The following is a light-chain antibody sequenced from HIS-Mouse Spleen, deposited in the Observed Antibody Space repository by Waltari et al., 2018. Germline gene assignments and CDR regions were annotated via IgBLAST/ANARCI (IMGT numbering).Light chain of an antibody. J-gene: IGLJ2*01. V-gene: IGLV3-10*01. Sequence: SYELTQPPSVSVSPGQTARITCSGDAFPKKYAYWYQQKSGQGPVLVIYEDSKLPSGIPERFSGSSSGTMATLTISGAQVEDEADYYCYSTDSSGNHRVFGGGTKLTVL. CDR2: EDS. CDR1: AFPKKY. CDR3: YSTDSSGNHRV.